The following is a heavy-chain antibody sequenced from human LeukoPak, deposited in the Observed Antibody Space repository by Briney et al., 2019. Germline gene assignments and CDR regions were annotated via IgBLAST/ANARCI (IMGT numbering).Heavy chain of an antibody. CDR2: IYYSGST. CDR3: ARHGASSREFDP. CDR1: GGSISSSSYY. V-gene: IGHV4-39*01. J-gene: IGHJ5*02. Sequence: PSETLSLTCTVSGGSISSSSYYWGWIRQPPGKGLEWIGSIYYSGSTYYNPSLKSRVTISVDTSKNQFSLKLSSVTAADTAVYYCARHGASSREFDPWGQGTLVTVSS. D-gene: IGHD2-15*01.